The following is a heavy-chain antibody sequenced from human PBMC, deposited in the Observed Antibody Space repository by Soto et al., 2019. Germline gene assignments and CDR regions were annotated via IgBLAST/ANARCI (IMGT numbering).Heavy chain of an antibody. CDR1: GFTFGSSD. V-gene: IGHV3-23*01. Sequence: GGSLRLSCAASGFTFGSSDMSWVRQAPGKGLEWVSVINDNSAVIHYADSVKGRFSISRDNSKNTLYLQMNSLRAEDTAVYFCGKAVATRVYDYWGQGTLVTVSS. J-gene: IGHJ4*02. CDR2: INDNSAVI. D-gene: IGHD6-19*01. CDR3: GKAVATRVYDY.